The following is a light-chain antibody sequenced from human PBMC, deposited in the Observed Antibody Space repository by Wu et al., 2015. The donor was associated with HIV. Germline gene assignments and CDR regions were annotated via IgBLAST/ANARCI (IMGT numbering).Light chain of an antibody. CDR2: AAS. V-gene: IGKV1D-8*01. Sequence: VIWMTQSPSLLSASTGGRVTINCRVSQGIGNYLAWYQQKPGKAPKLLIYAASTLQSGVPSRFSGSGSGTDFTLTISCLQSEDFASYYCQQYYTFPWITFGQGHDWRLN. J-gene: IGKJ5*01. CDR1: QGIGNY. CDR3: QQYYTFPWIT.